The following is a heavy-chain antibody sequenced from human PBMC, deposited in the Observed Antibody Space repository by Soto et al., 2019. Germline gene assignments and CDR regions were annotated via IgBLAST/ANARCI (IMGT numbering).Heavy chain of an antibody. J-gene: IGHJ6*02. CDR2: IYTSGGT. CDR1: GGSISSYH. Sequence: QVQLQESGPGLVKPSETLSLTCTVSGGSISSYHWSWIRQPAGKGLEWIGRIYTSGGTNYNPSLKSRVTMSVDTSKNQFSLKLSSVTAADTAVYYCASARVFIAAAGTSHYYGMDVWGQGTTVTVSS. CDR3: ASARVFIAAAGTSHYYGMDV. V-gene: IGHV4-4*07. D-gene: IGHD6-13*01.